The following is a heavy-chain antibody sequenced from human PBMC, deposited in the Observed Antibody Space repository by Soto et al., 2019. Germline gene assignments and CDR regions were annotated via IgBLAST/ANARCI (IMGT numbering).Heavy chain of an antibody. D-gene: IGHD1-26*01. CDR3: ARDRVCGSYYSDAFDI. J-gene: IGHJ3*02. CDR2: ISAYNGNT. CDR1: GYTFTSYG. V-gene: IGHV1-18*01. Sequence: QVPLVQSGAEVKKPGASVKVSCKASGYTFTSYGISWVRQAPGQGLEWMGWISAYNGNTNYAQKLQGRVTMTTDTSTSTAYMELRSLRSDDTAVYYCARDRVCGSYYSDAFDIWGQGTMVTVSS.